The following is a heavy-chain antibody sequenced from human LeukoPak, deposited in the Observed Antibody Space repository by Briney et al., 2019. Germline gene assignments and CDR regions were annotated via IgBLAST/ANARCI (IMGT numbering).Heavy chain of an antibody. V-gene: IGHV4-59*01. Sequence: SETLSLTCTVPGGSISSYYWSWIRQPPGKGLEWIGYISYSGSTEYNPSLKSRVSISVDTSKSQFSLKLSSVTAADTALYYCARDLTGRSWFDPWGQGTMVTVSS. CDR2: ISYSGST. D-gene: IGHD1-1*01. CDR1: GGSISSYY. CDR3: ARDLTGRSWFDP. J-gene: IGHJ5*02.